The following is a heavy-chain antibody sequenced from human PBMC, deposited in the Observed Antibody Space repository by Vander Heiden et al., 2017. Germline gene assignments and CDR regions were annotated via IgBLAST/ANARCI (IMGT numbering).Heavy chain of an antibody. CDR3: ASSGYSYGYGDY. CDR2: IKQDGSEK. V-gene: IGHV3-7*01. D-gene: IGHD5-18*01. J-gene: IGHJ4*02. Sequence: VQLVESEGGLVQPGGSMRLSCAATGFTFSSSWMSWVRQAPGKGLEWVANIKQDGSEKYYVDSVKGRFTISRDNAKNSLYLQMNSLRAEDTAVYYCASSGYSYGYGDYWGQGTLVTVSS. CDR1: GFTFSSSW.